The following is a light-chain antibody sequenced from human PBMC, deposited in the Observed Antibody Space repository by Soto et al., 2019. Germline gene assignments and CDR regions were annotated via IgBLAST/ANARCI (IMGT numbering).Light chain of an antibody. CDR2: DAS. Sequence: DIQMTQSPSSLSASVGDTVTITCQASQDISHYLNWYQQKPGKALKLLIYDASNLHPGVPSRFRGSGSGTEFSFNITSLQPEDVATYYCQETYGAPLTFGQGTKVDIK. V-gene: IGKV1-33*01. CDR1: QDISHY. CDR3: QETYGAPLT. J-gene: IGKJ1*01.